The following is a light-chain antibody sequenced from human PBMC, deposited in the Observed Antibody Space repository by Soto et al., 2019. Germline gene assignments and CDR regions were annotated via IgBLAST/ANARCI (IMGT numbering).Light chain of an antibody. J-gene: IGLJ2*01. CDR3: AAWDDSLNGVI. Sequence: QAAVTQPPSASGTPGQRVTISCSGSSSNIGTNAVNWYQQLPGTAPKLLIYYNNLRPSGVPDRFSGSKSGTSASLAISGLQSEDDADYYCAAWDDSLNGVIFGGGTKLTVL. CDR2: YNN. V-gene: IGLV1-44*01. CDR1: SSNIGTNA.